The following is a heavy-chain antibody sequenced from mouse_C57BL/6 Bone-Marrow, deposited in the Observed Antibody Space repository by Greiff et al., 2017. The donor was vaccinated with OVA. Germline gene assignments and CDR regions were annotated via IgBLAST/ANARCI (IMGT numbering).Heavy chain of an antibody. CDR2: IDPSDSET. CDR1: GYTFTSYW. V-gene: IGHV1-52*01. J-gene: IGHJ4*01. Sequence: VQLQQPGAELVRPGSSVKLSCKASGYTFTSYWMHWVKQRPIQGLEWIGNIDPSDSETHYNQKFKDKATLTVDKSSSTAYMQLSSLTSEDAAVDYCGRGGWLLWGYYYAMDYWGQGTSVTVSS. D-gene: IGHD2-3*01. CDR3: GRGGWLLWGYYYAMDY.